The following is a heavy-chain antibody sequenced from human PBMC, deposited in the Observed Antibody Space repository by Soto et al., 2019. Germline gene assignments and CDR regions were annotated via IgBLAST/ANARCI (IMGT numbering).Heavy chain of an antibody. CDR3: ARDSPIGSTFSGYDAIDS. V-gene: IGHV1-69*04. Sequence: ASVKVSCKASGGTFSTSTFTWVRQAPGQGLEWMGRTIPLLNVADYAQDLQGRLTITADKSTSTTYMELTSLTSKDTAVYYCARDSPIGSTFSGYDAIDSWGQGTLVTVSS. CDR1: GGTFSTST. CDR2: TIPLLNVA. J-gene: IGHJ4*02. D-gene: IGHD5-12*01.